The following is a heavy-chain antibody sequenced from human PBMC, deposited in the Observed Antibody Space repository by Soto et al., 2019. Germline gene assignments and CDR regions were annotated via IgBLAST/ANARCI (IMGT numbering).Heavy chain of an antibody. V-gene: IGHV3-30*18. J-gene: IGHJ3*02. D-gene: IGHD5-18*01. CDR2: ISYDGSNK. CDR1: GFTFSSYG. CDR3: AKTNTAMVTHDAFDI. Sequence: QVQLVESGGGVVQPGRSLRLSCAASGFTFSSYGMHWVRQAPGKGLEWVAVISYDGSNKYYADSVKGRFTISRDNSKNTLYLQMNNLRAEDTAVYYCAKTNTAMVTHDAFDIWGQGTMVTVSS.